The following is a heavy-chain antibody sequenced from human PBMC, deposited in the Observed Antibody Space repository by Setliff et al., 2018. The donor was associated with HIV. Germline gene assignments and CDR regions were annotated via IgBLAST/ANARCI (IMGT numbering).Heavy chain of an antibody. CDR1: GGSISSYY. V-gene: IGHV4-59*01. J-gene: IGHJ6*03. Sequence: SETLSLTCTVSGGSISSYYWSWIRQPPGKGLEWIGYIYYSGSTNYNPSLKSRVTISVDTSKNQFSLKLSSVTAADTAVYYCARAIPAAVNYFDVWGKGTTVTVSS. CDR2: IYYSGST. D-gene: IGHD6-13*01. CDR3: ARAIPAAVNYFDV.